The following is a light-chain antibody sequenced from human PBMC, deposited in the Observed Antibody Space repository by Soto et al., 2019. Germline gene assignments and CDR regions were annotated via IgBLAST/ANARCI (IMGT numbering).Light chain of an antibody. V-gene: IGLV1-40*01. CDR3: QSFDISVGWV. CDR2: GNN. Sequence: QSVLTQPPSVSGAPGQRVTISCAGSSSNIGAGSAVHWYQQLPGTAPKLLIYGNNNRPSGVPDRFSGSKSGTSASLAITGLQSEDEAGYYCQSFDISVGWVFGGGTKVTVL. CDR1: SSNIGAGSA. J-gene: IGLJ3*02.